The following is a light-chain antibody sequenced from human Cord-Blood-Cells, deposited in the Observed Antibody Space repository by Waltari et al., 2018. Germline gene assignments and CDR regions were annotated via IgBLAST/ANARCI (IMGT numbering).Light chain of an antibody. CDR3: QQRSNWPLT. V-gene: IGKV3-11*01. J-gene: IGKJ4*01. Sequence: IVLVHSTATMSLSPGARATLPCRASQRVSSSLAWYQQKTGQAPRPLTYDASNRATGIPARFSGSGSGTDFTLTISSLEPEDCAVYYCQQRSNWPLTFGGGTKVEIK. CDR1: QRVSSS. CDR2: DAS.